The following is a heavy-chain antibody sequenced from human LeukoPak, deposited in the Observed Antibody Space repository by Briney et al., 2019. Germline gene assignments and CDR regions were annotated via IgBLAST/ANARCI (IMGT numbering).Heavy chain of an antibody. D-gene: IGHD6-19*01. CDR2: IYTSGST. CDR3: ARAFYSSGYYFDY. J-gene: IGHJ4*02. CDR1: GGSISSYY. Sequence: SETLSLTCTVSGGSISSYYWSWIRQPAGKGLEWIGRIYTSGSTTYNPSLKSRVTMSVATSKNQFSLNLSSVTAADTAVYYCARAFYSSGYYFDYWGQGILVTVSS. V-gene: IGHV4-4*07.